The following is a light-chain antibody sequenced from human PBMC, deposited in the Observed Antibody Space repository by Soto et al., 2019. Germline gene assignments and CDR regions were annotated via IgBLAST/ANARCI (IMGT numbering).Light chain of an antibody. Sequence: QSVLPQPASVSGSPGQSITISCTGTSSDVGDYNYVSWYQQHPGKAPKLMIYEVSNRPSGVSNRFSGSKSGNTASLTISGLQAEDEADYYCSSYPSSNTYVFGTGTKITAL. J-gene: IGLJ1*01. CDR3: SSYPSSNTYV. CDR1: SSDVGDYNY. CDR2: EVS. V-gene: IGLV2-14*01.